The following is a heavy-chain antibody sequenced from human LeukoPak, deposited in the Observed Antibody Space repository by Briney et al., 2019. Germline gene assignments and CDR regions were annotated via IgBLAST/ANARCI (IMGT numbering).Heavy chain of an antibody. J-gene: IGHJ3*02. CDR3: AKSGDYGCNIGAFDI. CDR1: GFTFSSYA. V-gene: IGHV3-23*01. Sequence: GGSLRLSCAASGFTFSSYAMSWVRQAPGKGLEWVSAISGSGGSTYYADSVKGRFTISRDNSKNTLYMQMNSLRADDTAVYYFAKSGDYGCNIGAFDIWGQGTMVTVSS. D-gene: IGHD4-23*01. CDR2: ISGSGGST.